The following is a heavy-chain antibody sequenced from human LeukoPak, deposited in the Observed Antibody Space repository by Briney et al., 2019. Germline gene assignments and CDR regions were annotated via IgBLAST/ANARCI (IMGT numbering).Heavy chain of an antibody. D-gene: IGHD3-22*01. CDR3: ARDLTHRRNYDNSGYQIVPAF. V-gene: IGHV1-18*01. Sequence: ASVKVSCKASGYIFTSYGIGWVRQAPGQGLEWMGWISAYTGHTRYVQKLQDRVTMTTDTSTSTAYMDLRSLRSDDTAVYYCARDLTHRRNYDNSGYQIVPAFWGQGTLVTVSS. CDR1: GYIFTSYG. CDR2: ISAYTGHT. J-gene: IGHJ4*02.